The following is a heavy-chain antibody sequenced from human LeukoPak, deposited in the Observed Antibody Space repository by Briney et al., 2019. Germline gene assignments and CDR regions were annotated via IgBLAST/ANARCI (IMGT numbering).Heavy chain of an antibody. V-gene: IGHV1-69*13. D-gene: IGHD3-22*01. CDR2: IIPIFGTA. J-gene: IGHJ4*02. CDR1: GGTFSSYA. CDR3: ARDPTMIVVVPHGGFDY. Sequence: ASVKVSCKASGGTFSSYAISWVRQAPGQGLEWMGGIIPIFGTANYAQKFQGRVTITADESTSTAYMELSSLRSEDTAVYYCARDPTMIVVVPHGGFDYWGQGTLVTVSS.